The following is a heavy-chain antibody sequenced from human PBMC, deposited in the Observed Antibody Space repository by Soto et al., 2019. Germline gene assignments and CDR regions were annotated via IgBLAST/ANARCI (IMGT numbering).Heavy chain of an antibody. J-gene: IGHJ6*02. D-gene: IGHD2-15*01. V-gene: IGHV3-30*18. Sequence: GGSLRLSCAASGFTVSSNYMSWVRQAPGKGLEWVAVISYDRSTKYYADSVKGRFTISRDNSKNILYLQMNSLRAEDTAVYYCANCAVSLSGYSYYGMDVWGQGTTVTVSS. CDR1: GFTVSSNY. CDR2: ISYDRSTK. CDR3: ANCAVSLSGYSYYGMDV.